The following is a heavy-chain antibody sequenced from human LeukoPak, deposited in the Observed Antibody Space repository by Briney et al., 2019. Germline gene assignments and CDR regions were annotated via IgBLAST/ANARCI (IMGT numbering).Heavy chain of an antibody. J-gene: IGHJ4*02. V-gene: IGHV3-74*01. CDR3: AKDSSGYILY. CDR2: IKSDVSTI. Sequence: GGSLRLSCTASGFTFRNYWMHWVRQVPGRGLMWVSRIKSDVSTINYADSVKGRFIISRDNAKNSLYLQMNSLRAEDTALYYCAKDSSGYILYWGQGTLVTVSS. D-gene: IGHD3-22*01. CDR1: GFTFRNYW.